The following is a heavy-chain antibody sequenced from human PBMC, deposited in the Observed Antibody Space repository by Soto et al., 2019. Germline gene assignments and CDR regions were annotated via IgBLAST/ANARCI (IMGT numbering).Heavy chain of an antibody. CDR1: GASISDYY. D-gene: IGHD2-15*01. CDR3: ARAMRDYCSGGGSCYQYFQH. CDR2: IYYSGSA. V-gene: IGHV4-59*01. Sequence: QVQLQESGPGLVKPSETLSLTCTVSGASISDYYWSWIRQPPGKGLEWIGYIYYSGSANYNPSLKSRVTISLDTSKNQFSLKLSSVTAADTAVYYCARAMRDYCSGGGSCYQYFQHWGQGTLVTVSS. J-gene: IGHJ1*01.